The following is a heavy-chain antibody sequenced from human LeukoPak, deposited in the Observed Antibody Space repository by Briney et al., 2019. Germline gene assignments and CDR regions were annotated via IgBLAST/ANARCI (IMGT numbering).Heavy chain of an antibody. V-gene: IGHV1-46*01. Sequence: GASVKVSCKATGYIFTSYYMHWVRQAPGQGLEWMGIINPSGGGTTYAQRLQGRVTMTRDTSTSTVYMELSSLRPEDTAVYYCARGGYSYGYDWGQGTLVTVSS. CDR1: GYIFTSYY. J-gene: IGHJ4*02. CDR3: ARGGYSYGYD. CDR2: INPSGGGT. D-gene: IGHD5-18*01.